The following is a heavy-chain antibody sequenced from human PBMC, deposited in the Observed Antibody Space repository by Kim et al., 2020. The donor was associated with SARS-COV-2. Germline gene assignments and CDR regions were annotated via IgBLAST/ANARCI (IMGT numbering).Heavy chain of an antibody. CDR2: ISSSGSTI. V-gene: IGHV3-48*03. Sequence: GGSLRLSCAASGFTFSSYDMNWVRQAPGKGLEWVAYISSSGSTIYYADSVKGQFSISRDNPKNSLYLQMNSLRAEDTAVYYCARDSGYSYGYSRLDYWGQGTLGT. CDR3: ARDSGYSYGYSRLDY. J-gene: IGHJ4*02. D-gene: IGHD5-18*01. CDR1: GFTFSSYD.